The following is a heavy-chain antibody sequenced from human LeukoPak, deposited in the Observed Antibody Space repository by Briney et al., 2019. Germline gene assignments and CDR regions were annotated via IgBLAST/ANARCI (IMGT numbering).Heavy chain of an antibody. V-gene: IGHV3-33*08. J-gene: IGHJ3*02. CDR2: IWYDGSNK. CDR1: GFTFNSYT. CDR3: ARELIPYSDYGDYVYFGGVISNAFDI. D-gene: IGHD4-17*01. Sequence: GGSLRLSCAAPGFTFNSYTMHWVRQAPGKGLEWGAVIWYDGSNKYYADSVKGRFTISRDNSKTTLYPQMNSLRAEDTAVYYCARELIPYSDYGDYVYFGGVISNAFDIWGQGTMVTVSS.